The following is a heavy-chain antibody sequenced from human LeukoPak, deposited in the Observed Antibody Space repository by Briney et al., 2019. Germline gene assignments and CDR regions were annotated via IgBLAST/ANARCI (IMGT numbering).Heavy chain of an antibody. D-gene: IGHD4-17*01. CDR3: AKESRRYGDYGYLDY. V-gene: IGHV3-30*02. CDR1: GFTFSSYG. CDR2: IRYDGSNK. J-gene: IGHJ4*02. Sequence: GGSLRLSCAASGFTFSSYGMQWVRQAPGKGLEWVAFIRYDGSNKYYADSVKGRFTISRDNSKNTLYLQMNSLRAEDTAVYYCAKESRRYGDYGYLDYWGQGTLVTVSS.